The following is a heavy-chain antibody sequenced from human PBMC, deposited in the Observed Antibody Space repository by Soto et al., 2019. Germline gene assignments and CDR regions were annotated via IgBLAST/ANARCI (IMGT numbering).Heavy chain of an antibody. J-gene: IGHJ4*02. CDR3: ARDLVFFGSRSQYNRETTYWGQRETGY. V-gene: IGHV1-46*01. CDR2: INPSGGST. D-gene: IGHD3-10*01. Sequence: QVQLVQSGPEVKKPGASVKVSCKASGYTFTNYYMRWVRQAPGQGFEWMGVINPSGGSTTYAQKFQGRVTMTRDTSTSTFYMELSSLTSEDTAIYYCARDLVFFGSRSQYNRETTYWGQRETGYWGQGTLVTVSS. CDR1: GYTFTNYY.